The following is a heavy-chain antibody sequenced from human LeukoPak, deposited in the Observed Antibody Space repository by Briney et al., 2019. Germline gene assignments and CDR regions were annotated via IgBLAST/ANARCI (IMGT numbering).Heavy chain of an antibody. CDR3: ATDTHYYGSGSPAFDI. D-gene: IGHD3-10*01. CDR1: GFAFDEYT. CDR2: MSWSGHST. V-gene: IGHV3-43*01. Sequence: PGGSLRLSCVPSGFAFDEYTFNWVRQAPGKGLEWVSLMSWSGHSTYYADSVKGRFTVSRDYAKHSLYLQMNILRAEHTSLYSCATDTHYYGSGSPAFDIWGQGTMVTVSS. J-gene: IGHJ3*02.